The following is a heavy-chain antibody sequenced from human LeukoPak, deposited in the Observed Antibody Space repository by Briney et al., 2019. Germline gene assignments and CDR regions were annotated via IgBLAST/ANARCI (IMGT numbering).Heavy chain of an antibody. Sequence: GGSLRLSCAASGFTFSSYSMNWVRQAPGKGQEWVSSISRSSSYIYYADSVKGRCTISRDNAKNSLYLQMNSLRAEDTAVYYCARVDWGSVYYCMDVWGKGTTVTVSS. CDR1: GFTFSSYS. CDR3: ARVDWGSVYYCMDV. CDR2: ISRSSSYI. D-gene: IGHD7-27*01. J-gene: IGHJ6*03. V-gene: IGHV3-21*01.